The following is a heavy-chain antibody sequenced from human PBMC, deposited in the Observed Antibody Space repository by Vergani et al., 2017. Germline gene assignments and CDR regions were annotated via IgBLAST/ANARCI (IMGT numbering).Heavy chain of an antibody. CDR1: GFTFSSYG. CDR2: ISYDGSNK. J-gene: IGHJ6*02. D-gene: IGHD6-13*01. Sequence: QVQLVESGGGVVQPGRSLRLSCAASGFTFSSYGMHWVRQAPGKGLEWVAVISYDGSNKYYADSVKGRFTISRDNSKNTLYLQMNSLRAEDTAVYYCAKDQRAEEIAAAGTYYYYYGMDVWGQGTTVTVSS. CDR3: AKDQRAEEIAAAGTYYYYYGMDV. V-gene: IGHV3-30*18.